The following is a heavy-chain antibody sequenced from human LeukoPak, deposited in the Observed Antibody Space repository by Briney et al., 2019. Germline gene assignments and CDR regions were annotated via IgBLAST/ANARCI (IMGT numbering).Heavy chain of an antibody. CDR1: GFTFSSYG. CDR2: IWYDGGNK. Sequence: GGSLRLSCAASGFTFSSYGMHWVRQAPGKGLEWVAVIWYDGGNKYYADSVKGRFTISRDNSKNTLYLQMNSLRTEDTAVYHCASLPEGYSGYEDKDYFDYWGQGTLVTVSS. D-gene: IGHD5-12*01. CDR3: ASLPEGYSGYEDKDYFDY. J-gene: IGHJ4*02. V-gene: IGHV3-33*01.